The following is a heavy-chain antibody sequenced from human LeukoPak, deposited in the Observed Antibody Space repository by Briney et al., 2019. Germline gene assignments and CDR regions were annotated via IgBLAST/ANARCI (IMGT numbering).Heavy chain of an antibody. V-gene: IGHV1-46*01. CDR3: ARAPATHDAFDI. Sequence: ASVEVSCKASGYTFTSYYMHWVRQAPGQGLEWMGIINPSGGSTSYAQKFQGRVTMTRDTSTSTVYMELSSLRSEDTAVYYCARAPATHDAFDIWGQGTMVTVSS. CDR2: INPSGGST. CDR1: GYTFTSYY. J-gene: IGHJ3*02.